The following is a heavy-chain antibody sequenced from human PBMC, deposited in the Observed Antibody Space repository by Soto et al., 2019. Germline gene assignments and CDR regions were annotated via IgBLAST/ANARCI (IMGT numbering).Heavy chain of an antibody. V-gene: IGHV4-31*03. CDR3: ARGVTFGGVIAPRFAP. J-gene: IGHJ5*02. D-gene: IGHD3-16*02. CDR1: GGSISRSDYY. CDR2: IHNSGTT. Sequence: SETLRRTFTVSGGSISRSDYYWSWIRQHPGKCLGRIGYIHNSGTTYRTPTLRSRVTMSADMSKHHLTLKLTSVTAADTAVYYCARGVTFGGVIAPRFAPWGQGTLVTVS.